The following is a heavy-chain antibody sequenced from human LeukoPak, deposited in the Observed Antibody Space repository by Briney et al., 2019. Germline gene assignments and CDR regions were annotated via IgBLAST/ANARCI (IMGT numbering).Heavy chain of an antibody. J-gene: IGHJ4*02. V-gene: IGHV4-59*08. CDR2: IYYSGST. CDR3: ARQDPYYDFWSGSASPYFDY. Sequence: PSETLSLTCTVSGGSISSYYWSWIRQPPGNGLEWIGYIYYSGSTNYNPSLKSRVTISVDTSKNQFSLKLSSVTAADTAVYYCARQDPYYDFWSGSASPYFDYWGQGTLVTVSS. CDR1: GGSISSYY. D-gene: IGHD3-3*01.